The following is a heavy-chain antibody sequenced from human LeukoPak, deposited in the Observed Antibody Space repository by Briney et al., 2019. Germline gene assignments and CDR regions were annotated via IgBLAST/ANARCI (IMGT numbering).Heavy chain of an antibody. J-gene: IGHJ4*02. CDR1: GFTFRSYW. V-gene: IGHV3-7*01. Sequence: GGSLRLSCAASGFTFRSYWMSWVRQAPGKGLEWVANINRGGSVQYYMDSVKGRFTISRDDAKNSLYVQTNSLRDEDTAVYYCARVEYSGWNLEYWGQGTLVTVSS. CDR3: ARVEYSGWNLEY. CDR2: INRGGSVQ. D-gene: IGHD5-12*01.